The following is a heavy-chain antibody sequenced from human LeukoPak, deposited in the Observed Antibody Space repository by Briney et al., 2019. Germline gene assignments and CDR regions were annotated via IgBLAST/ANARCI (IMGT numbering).Heavy chain of an antibody. CDR2: IQSDGGNE. Sequence: GGSLRLSCAASGFSFTTPGMHWIRQAPGKGLEWVALIQSDGGNEYYADSVKGRFTISRDNSKNTVHLQMNSLRAEDTAMYYCVRDGAHWDLDYWGQGTLVTVSS. CDR3: VRDGAHWDLDY. V-gene: IGHV3-30*19. CDR1: GFSFTTPG. J-gene: IGHJ4*02. D-gene: IGHD7-27*01.